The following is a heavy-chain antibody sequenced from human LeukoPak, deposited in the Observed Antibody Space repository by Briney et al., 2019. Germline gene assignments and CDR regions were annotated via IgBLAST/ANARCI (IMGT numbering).Heavy chain of an antibody. CDR3: AREGSSWDPPYYYYYMDV. D-gene: IGHD6-13*01. Sequence: GGSLRLSCAASGFTFSSYWMSWVRQAPGKGLEWVANIKQDGSEKYYVDSVKGRFTISRDNAKNSLYLQMNSLRAEDTAVYYCAREGSSWDPPYYYYYMDVWGKGTTVTISS. V-gene: IGHV3-7*01. CDR2: IKQDGSEK. J-gene: IGHJ6*03. CDR1: GFTFSSYW.